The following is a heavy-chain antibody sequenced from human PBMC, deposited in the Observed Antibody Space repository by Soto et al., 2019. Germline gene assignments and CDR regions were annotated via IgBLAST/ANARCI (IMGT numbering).Heavy chain of an antibody. Sequence: SETLSLTCTVSGGSISSYYWSWIRQPPGKGLEWIGYIYYSGSTNYNPSLKSRVTISVDTSKNQFSLKLSSVTAADTAVYYCARRVRIAAAGIRWKSAFDIWGQGTMVTVSS. CDR3: ARRVRIAAAGIRWKSAFDI. CDR1: GGSISSYY. D-gene: IGHD6-13*01. CDR2: IYYSGST. J-gene: IGHJ3*02. V-gene: IGHV4-59*08.